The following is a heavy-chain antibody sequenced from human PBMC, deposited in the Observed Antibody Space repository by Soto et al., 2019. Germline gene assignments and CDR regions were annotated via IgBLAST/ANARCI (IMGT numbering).Heavy chain of an antibody. D-gene: IGHD3-22*01. CDR1: GYTFTCYY. V-gene: IGHV1-46*01. CDR3: ARGVYYDSSGADWFDP. CDR2: INPSGGST. Sequence: GASVKVSCKASGYTFTCYYMHWVRQAPGQGLEWMGIINPSGGSTSYAQKFQGRVTMTRDTSTSTVYMELSSLRSEDTAVYYCARGVYYDSSGADWFDPWGQGTLVTAPQ. J-gene: IGHJ5*02.